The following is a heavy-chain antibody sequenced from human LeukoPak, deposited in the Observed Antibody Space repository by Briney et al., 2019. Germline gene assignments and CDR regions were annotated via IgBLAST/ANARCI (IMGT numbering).Heavy chain of an antibody. CDR3: ARVVYSGYDFRGAMDI. Sequence: SETLSLTCTISGGSISSYYWSWIRQPPGKGLEWIGYIYYTGSTNHNPSLKSRVTISVDTSKNQFSLKLSSVTAADTAVYYCARVVYSGYDFRGAMDIWGKGTTVTVSS. CDR1: GGSISSYY. D-gene: IGHD5-12*01. J-gene: IGHJ6*03. CDR2: IYYTGST. V-gene: IGHV4-59*01.